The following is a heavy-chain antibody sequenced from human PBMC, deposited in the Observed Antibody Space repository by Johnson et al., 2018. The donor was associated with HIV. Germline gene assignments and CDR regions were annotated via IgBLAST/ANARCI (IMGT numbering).Heavy chain of an antibody. V-gene: IGHV3-23*04. CDR2: IRGSGGST. CDR3: AKVRVIIAAPRGGAFDI. D-gene: IGHD6-6*01. CDR1: GFTFSSYA. Sequence: VQLVESGGGLVQPGGSLRLSCAASGFTFSSYAMSWVRQAPGKGLEWVSAIRGSGGSTYYADSVKGRFTISRDNSKNTRYLPMNSLRAEDTALYYCAKVRVIIAAPRGGAFDIWGQGTIVTVSS. J-gene: IGHJ3*02.